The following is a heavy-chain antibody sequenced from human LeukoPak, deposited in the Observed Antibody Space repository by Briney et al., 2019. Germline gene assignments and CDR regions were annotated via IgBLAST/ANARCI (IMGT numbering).Heavy chain of an antibody. CDR2: INHSGST. CDR1: GVSFSGYY. Sequence: SETLSLTCAVYGVSFSGYYWSWIRQPPGKGLEWIGEINHSGSTNYNPSLKSRVTISVDTSKNQFSLKLSSVTAADTAVYYCAKALRGGSYSWFDPWGQGTLVTVSS. D-gene: IGHD1-26*01. V-gene: IGHV4-34*01. CDR3: AKALRGGSYSWFDP. J-gene: IGHJ5*02.